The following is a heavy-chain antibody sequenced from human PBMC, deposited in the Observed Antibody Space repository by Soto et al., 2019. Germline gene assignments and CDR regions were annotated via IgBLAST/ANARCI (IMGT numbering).Heavy chain of an antibody. CDR1: GFSFTGHY. CDR3: AKSGSFFSPYHGYFDY. CDR2: INPNSGGT. D-gene: IGHD1-26*01. J-gene: IGHJ4*02. V-gene: IGHV1-2*02. Sequence: GASGKVSCKASGFSFTGHYIHLVRQAPGQGPEWMGWINPNSGGTSYAQKFQGRVTMTRDTSITTAYMELSRLSSDDTAVYYCAKSGSFFSPYHGYFDYWGQGTLVTVSS.